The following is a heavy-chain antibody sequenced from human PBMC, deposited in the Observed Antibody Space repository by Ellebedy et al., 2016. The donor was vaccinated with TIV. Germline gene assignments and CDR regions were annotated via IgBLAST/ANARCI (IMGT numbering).Heavy chain of an antibody. V-gene: IGHV1-69*13. J-gene: IGHJ5*02. D-gene: IGHD6-19*01. Sequence: SVKVSXXASGGSFSSHTVNWIRQAPGQGLAWMGGIIPIFNTPNYAQTFQGRVTITADESTSTAHMELSSLKSEDTAVYYCARDPALAGMSGRAYFDPWGQGTLVTVSS. CDR3: ARDPALAGMSGRAYFDP. CDR2: IIPIFNTP. CDR1: GGSFSSHT.